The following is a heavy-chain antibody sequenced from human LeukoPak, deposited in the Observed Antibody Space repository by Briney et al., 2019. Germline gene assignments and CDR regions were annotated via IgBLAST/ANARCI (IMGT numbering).Heavy chain of an antibody. CDR2: IWSDGSNK. D-gene: IGHD2-21*02. V-gene: IGHV3-33*01. Sequence: GGSLRLSCAASGFTFSDYGIHWVRQAPGKGLEWVAVIWSDGSNKYYADSVKGRFTISRDNAKNSLYLQMNSLRAEDTAVYYCARQAYCGGDCYFVAFDIWGQGTMVTVSS. CDR1: GFTFSDYG. CDR3: ARQAYCGGDCYFVAFDI. J-gene: IGHJ3*02.